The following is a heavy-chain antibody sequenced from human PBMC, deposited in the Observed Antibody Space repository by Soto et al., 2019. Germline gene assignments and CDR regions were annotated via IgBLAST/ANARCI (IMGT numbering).Heavy chain of an antibody. CDR1: GDSVSSISHY. Sequence: QLQLRESGPGLVKPSETLSLTCSVSGDSVSSISHYWAWIRLSPGKGLEWIGSIYYTGHTYYNPSLRSRVTLSLDTSKNQFSPKLRSVTAADTAVYYCAKDTIRLGFCSGGTCYSDSWGQGTLVTVSS. CDR2: IYYTGHT. J-gene: IGHJ4*03. CDR3: AKDTIRLGFCSGGTCYSDS. V-gene: IGHV4-39*02. D-gene: IGHD2-15*01.